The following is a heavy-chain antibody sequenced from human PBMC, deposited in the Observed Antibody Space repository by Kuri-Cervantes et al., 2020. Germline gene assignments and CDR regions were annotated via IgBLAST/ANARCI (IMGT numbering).Heavy chain of an antibody. CDR3: ARGSGYRFVDY. CDR2: IYSGGST. J-gene: IGHJ4*02. V-gene: IGHV3-53*01. D-gene: IGHD5-18*01. Sequence: GGSLRLSCAASGFTFDDYAMHWVRQAPGKGLEWVSVIYSGGSTYYADSVKGRFTISRDNSKNTLYLQMNSLRAEDTAVYYCARGSGYRFVDYWGQGTLVTVSS. CDR1: GFTFDDYA.